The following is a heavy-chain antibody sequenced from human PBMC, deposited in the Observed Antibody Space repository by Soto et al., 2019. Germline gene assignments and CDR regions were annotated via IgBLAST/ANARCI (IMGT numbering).Heavy chain of an antibody. D-gene: IGHD3-22*01. CDR1: GGSFSGYY. CDR3: ARGCPPPYYYDSSGPSPSGAFDI. J-gene: IGHJ3*02. Sequence: QVQLQQWGAGLLKPSETLSLTCAVYGGSFSGYYWSWIRQPPGKGLEWIGEINHSGSTNYNPSLKTRVIISVDTSKNQFSLKLSSVTDADTAVYYCARGCPPPYYYDSSGPSPSGAFDIWGQGTMVTVSS. V-gene: IGHV4-34*01. CDR2: INHSGST.